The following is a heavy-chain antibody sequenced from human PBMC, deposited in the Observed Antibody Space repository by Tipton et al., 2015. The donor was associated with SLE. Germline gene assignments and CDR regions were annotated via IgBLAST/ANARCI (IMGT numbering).Heavy chain of an antibody. CDR1: EYTFTEYF. CDR3: ARGGIFGVFALDF. D-gene: IGHD3-3*01. V-gene: IGHV1-2*06. Sequence: QVQLVQSGAEVKKPGASVKVSCKASEYTFTEYFLHWVRQAPGQGLEWMGRINPNSGDTNFAQKFQGRVTMTRDTSASTVDMELSSLRSEDSALYYCARGGIFGVFALDFWGQGTLVTVSS. CDR2: INPNSGDT. J-gene: IGHJ4*02.